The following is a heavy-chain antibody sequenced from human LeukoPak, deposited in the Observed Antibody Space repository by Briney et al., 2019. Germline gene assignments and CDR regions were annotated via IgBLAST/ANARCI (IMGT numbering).Heavy chain of an antibody. D-gene: IGHD1-7*01. CDR3: AATSGLELFWTHPDAFDI. J-gene: IGHJ3*02. CDR2: MNPNSGNT. CDR1: GYTFTSYD. V-gene: IGHV1-8*01. Sequence: GASVKVSCKASGYTFTSYDINWVRQATGQGLEWMGWMNPNSGNTGYARKFQGRVTMTRNTSISTAYMELSSLRSEDTAVYYCAATSGLELFWTHPDAFDIWGQGTMVTVSS.